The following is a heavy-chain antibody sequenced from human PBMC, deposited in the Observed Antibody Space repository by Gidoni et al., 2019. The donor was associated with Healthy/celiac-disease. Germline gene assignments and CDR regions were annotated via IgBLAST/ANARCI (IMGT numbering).Heavy chain of an antibody. Sequence: EVQLVESGGGLVKTGGSLRLSCAASGFTISSYRMNRVRQAPGKGLEWVPSISCSRIYIYYAYSVKGRFTIASDNAKNSLYLQMNSLRAEDTAVYYCACGSYISRFDYWGQGTLVTVSS. CDR1: GFTISSYR. D-gene: IGHD1-26*01. V-gene: IGHV3-21*06. J-gene: IGHJ4*02. CDR2: ISCSRIYI. CDR3: ACGSYISRFDY.